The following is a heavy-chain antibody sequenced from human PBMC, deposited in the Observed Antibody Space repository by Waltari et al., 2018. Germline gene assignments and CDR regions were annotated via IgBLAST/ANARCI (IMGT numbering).Heavy chain of an antibody. J-gene: IGHJ5*02. Sequence: QVQLQQWGAGLLKPSESLSPICGVFGSGSFSGYYWIWFRQPPGKGLEWIGEINHTVGSTNYNPSLKNRVTISVDTSKKQFSLKRRSVTAADTAVYYCARADRGRSGKYASPAWGPWGQGTLVTVSS. CDR3: ARADRGRSGKYASPAWGP. D-gene: IGHD1-26*01. CDR1: GSGSFSGYY. CDR2: INHTVGST. V-gene: IGHV4-34*01.